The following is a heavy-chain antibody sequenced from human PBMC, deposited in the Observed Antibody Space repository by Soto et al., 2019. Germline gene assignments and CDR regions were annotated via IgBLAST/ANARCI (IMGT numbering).Heavy chain of an antibody. Sequence: TGGSLRLSCAASGFTFSSYAMGWVRRAPGKGLEWVSGISGSGGSPYSADSAKGRFTISRDNSMNTLYLQMNSLRAEDTDVYYCARYTQVVVTAYFDFWGRGALVTVSS. V-gene: IGHV3-23*01. CDR3: ARYTQVVVTAYFDF. D-gene: IGHD2-21*02. CDR2: ISGSGGSP. J-gene: IGHJ4*02. CDR1: GFTFSSYA.